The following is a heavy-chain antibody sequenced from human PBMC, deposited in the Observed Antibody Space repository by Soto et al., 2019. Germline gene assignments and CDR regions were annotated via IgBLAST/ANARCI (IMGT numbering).Heavy chain of an antibody. CDR3: AREASSGYLNWFDP. J-gene: IGHJ5*02. CDR1: GGSISSYY. Sequence: TSETLSLTCTVSGGSISSYYWSWIRQPPGKGLEWIGYIYYSGSTNYNPSLKSRVTISVDTSKNQFSLKLSSVTAADTAVYYCAREASSGYLNWFDPWGQGTLVTVSS. CDR2: IYYSGST. V-gene: IGHV4-59*01. D-gene: IGHD3-22*01.